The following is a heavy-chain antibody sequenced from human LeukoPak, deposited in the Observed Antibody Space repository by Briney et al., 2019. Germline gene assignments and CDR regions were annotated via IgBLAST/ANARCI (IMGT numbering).Heavy chain of an antibody. V-gene: IGHV1-69*13. Sequence: ASVKVSCKASGGTFSSYAISWVRQAPGQGLEWMGAIIPIFGTANYAQKFQGRVTITADECTSTAYMELSSLRSEDTAVYYCARDKTYCSTTSCYHLFDYWGQGTLVTVSS. D-gene: IGHD2-2*01. CDR2: IIPIFGTA. CDR1: GGTFSSYA. CDR3: ARDKTYCSTTSCYHLFDY. J-gene: IGHJ4*02.